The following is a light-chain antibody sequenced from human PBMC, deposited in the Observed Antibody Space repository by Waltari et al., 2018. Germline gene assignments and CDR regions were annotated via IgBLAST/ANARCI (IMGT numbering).Light chain of an antibody. CDR2: TSN. V-gene: IGLV1-44*01. CDR1: NSNIETNN. Sequence: QSVLTQPPSTSGTPGQRVSISCSGTNSNIETNNVNWYQQVPGTAPKLLIYTSNQRPSGVPDRFSGSQSGTSASLAITGLQPEDEGDYYCVSWDDSLNGWVFGGGTKLTVL. J-gene: IGLJ3*02. CDR3: VSWDDSLNGWV.